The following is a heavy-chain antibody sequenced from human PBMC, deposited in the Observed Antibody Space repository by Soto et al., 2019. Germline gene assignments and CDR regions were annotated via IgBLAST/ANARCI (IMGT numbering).Heavy chain of an antibody. CDR2: IYWDDDK. Sequence: QITLKESGPTLVKPTQTLTLTCIFSGFSLSTSGVGVGWIRQPPGKALEWLALIYWDDDKRYSPSLRSRLTISKDTSKNXVILTMXXMDPVDTATYYCIQSRCGGDCLQSYASHYYYGMDVWGQGTTVTVSS. V-gene: IGHV2-5*02. CDR3: IQSRCGGDCLQSYASHYYYGMDV. CDR1: GFSLSTSGVG. J-gene: IGHJ6*02. D-gene: IGHD2-21*02.